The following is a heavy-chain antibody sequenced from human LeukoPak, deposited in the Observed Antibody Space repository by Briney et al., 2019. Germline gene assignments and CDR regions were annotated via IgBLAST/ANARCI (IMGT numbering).Heavy chain of an antibody. Sequence: PGGSLRLSCAASGFTFSSYAMTWVRQAPGKGLEWVSGISGSGGSTYYADSVKGRFTISRDSSKNTLYLQMNSLRAEDTAVYYCAKPLRLLWFGESNDAFHIWGQGTMVTVSS. CDR3: AKPLRLLWFGESNDAFHI. CDR1: GFTFSSYA. D-gene: IGHD3-10*01. CDR2: ISGSGGST. J-gene: IGHJ3*02. V-gene: IGHV3-23*01.